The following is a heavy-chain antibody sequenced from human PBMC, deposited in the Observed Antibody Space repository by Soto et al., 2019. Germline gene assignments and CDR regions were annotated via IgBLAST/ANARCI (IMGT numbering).Heavy chain of an antibody. V-gene: IGHV1-69*13. CDR2: ITPIFGTA. CDR3: ALWAMGYDSSGYYYYGMDV. D-gene: IGHD3-22*01. J-gene: IGHJ6*02. Sequence: SVKVSCKASGGTFSSYAISWVRQAPGQGLEWMGGITPIFGTANYAQKFQGRVTITADESTSTAYMELSSLRSEDTAVYYCALWAMGYDSSGYYYYGMDVWGQGTTVTVSS. CDR1: GGTFSSYA.